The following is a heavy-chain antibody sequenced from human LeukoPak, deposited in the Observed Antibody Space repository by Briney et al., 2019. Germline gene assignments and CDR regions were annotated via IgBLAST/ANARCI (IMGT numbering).Heavy chain of an antibody. CDR2: IYYSGST. CDR3: ASSIVVVPAERHATGLPDY. D-gene: IGHD2-2*01. V-gene: IGHV4-59*01. CDR1: GGSISSYY. J-gene: IGHJ4*02. Sequence: PSETLSLTCTVSGGSISSYYWSWIRQPPGKGLEWIGYIYYSGSTDYNPSLKSRVTISVDTSKNQFSLKLSSVTAADTAVYYCASSIVVVPAERHATGLPDYWGQGTLVTVSS.